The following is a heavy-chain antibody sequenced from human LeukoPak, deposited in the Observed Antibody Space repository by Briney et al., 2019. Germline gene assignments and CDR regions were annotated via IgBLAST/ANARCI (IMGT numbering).Heavy chain of an antibody. Sequence: ASVKVSCKASGGTFSSYAISWVRQAPGQGLEWMGRIIPILGIANYAQKFQGRVTITADKSTSTAYMELSSLRSEDTAVYYCARASYYDFWSGLARDYYYYYMDVWGKGTTVTVSS. J-gene: IGHJ6*03. CDR3: ARASYYDFWSGLARDYYYYYMDV. CDR2: IIPILGIA. CDR1: GGTFSSYA. V-gene: IGHV1-69*04. D-gene: IGHD3-3*01.